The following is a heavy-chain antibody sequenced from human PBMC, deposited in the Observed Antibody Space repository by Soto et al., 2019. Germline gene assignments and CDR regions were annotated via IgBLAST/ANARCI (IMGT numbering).Heavy chain of an antibody. CDR3: ARRHEFGGNSDAYDI. CDR2: IIPFFGTS. CDR1: GGNFRSGS. D-gene: IGHD2-21*02. V-gene: IGHV1-69*12. Sequence: QVQLVQSGAEVKKPGSSVKVSCKASGGNFRSGSINWVRQAPGQGLEWMGGIIPFFGTSDYAQKFQGRLRITADESTTTAYMELSSLRSQDTAVYYCARRHEFGGNSDAYDIWGQGTMVTVSS. J-gene: IGHJ3*02.